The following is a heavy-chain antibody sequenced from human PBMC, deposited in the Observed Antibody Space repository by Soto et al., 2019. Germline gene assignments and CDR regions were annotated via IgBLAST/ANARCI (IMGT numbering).Heavy chain of an antibody. D-gene: IGHD6-25*01. CDR2: INHRGSI. J-gene: IGHJ6*02. V-gene: IGHV4-34*01. CDR3: ARGARMRRAEASGRNYYWRGLAV. Sequence: QVQLQQCGAGLLKPSETLSLNCAVYGGSFSGYYGCWIRQPPGMGLEWIGEINHRGSINYNPSLNSRDSLSVDTSNNQFSLKLKSVTAADTAALYCARGARMRRAEASGRNYYWRGLAVWGHGTAATVSS. CDR1: GGSFSGYY.